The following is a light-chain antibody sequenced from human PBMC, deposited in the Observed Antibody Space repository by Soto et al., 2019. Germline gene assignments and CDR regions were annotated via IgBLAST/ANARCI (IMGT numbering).Light chain of an antibody. V-gene: IGKV1-5*01. CDR1: RSVNTW. Sequence: DIPMTQSPSMLSASVGDRVTITCRASRSVNTWLAWYQQKPGKAPILLIYDASTLESGVASRFSGSGSGTEFTLTISSLQPDDFGTYYCQQYNTYRTFGQGTKVEI. J-gene: IGKJ1*01. CDR3: QQYNTYRT. CDR2: DAS.